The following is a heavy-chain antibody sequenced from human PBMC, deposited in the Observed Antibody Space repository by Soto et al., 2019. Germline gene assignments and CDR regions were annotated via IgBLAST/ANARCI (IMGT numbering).Heavy chain of an antibody. CDR1: GFTFSSYG. CDR3: ARVTQYCSGGSCYSDY. CDR2: IWYDGSNK. Sequence: GGSLRLSCAASGFTFSSYGMHWVRQAPGKGLEWVAVIWYDGSNKYYADSVKGRFTISRDNSKNTLYLQMNSLRAEDTAVYYCARVTQYCSGGSCYSDYWGQGTLVTVSS. V-gene: IGHV3-33*01. D-gene: IGHD2-15*01. J-gene: IGHJ4*02.